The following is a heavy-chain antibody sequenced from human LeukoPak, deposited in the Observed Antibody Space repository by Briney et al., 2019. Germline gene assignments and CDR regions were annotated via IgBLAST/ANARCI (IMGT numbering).Heavy chain of an antibody. CDR3: VRDLHLLRYYGWLFDI. V-gene: IGHV1-69*13. CDR1: GCTFSSYA. D-gene: IGHD3-9*01. Sequence: SVKVSCKASGCTFSSYAISWVRQAPGQGLEWMGGISPIFGTANNAQKFQGRVTITADESTSTAYMELRSLSSEYTAVYYCVRDLHLLRYYGWLFDIWGQGTMVSVSS. CDR2: ISPIFGTA. J-gene: IGHJ3*02.